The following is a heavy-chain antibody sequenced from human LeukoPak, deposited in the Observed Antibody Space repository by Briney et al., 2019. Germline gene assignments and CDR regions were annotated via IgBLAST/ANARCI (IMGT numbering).Heavy chain of an antibody. D-gene: IGHD6-6*01. V-gene: IGHV1-2*02. CDR2: ISAYNGNT. CDR1: GYTFTSYD. CDR3: ARDHPYSSSSGLDY. J-gene: IGHJ4*02. Sequence: ASVKVSCKASGYTFTSYDINWVRRAPGQGLEWMGWISAYNGNTNYAQKFQGRVTMTRDTSISTAYMELSRLRSDDTAVYYCARDHPYSSSSGLDYWGQGTLVTVSS.